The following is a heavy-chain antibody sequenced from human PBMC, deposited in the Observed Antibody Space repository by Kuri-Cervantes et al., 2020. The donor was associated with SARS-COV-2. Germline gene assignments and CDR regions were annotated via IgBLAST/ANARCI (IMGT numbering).Heavy chain of an antibody. J-gene: IGHJ3*02. D-gene: IGHD5-24*01. CDR3: ARSGPGAISREDGACDT. CDR1: GDSFDYRF. CDR2: ITPFNGNT. V-gene: IGHV1-45*01. Sequence: SVKVSCKASGDSFDYRFLHWVRQAPGQPLEWMGWITPFNGNTNYAQRFQDRVTITRDRSMSTAYMELSSLRSEDTAMYYCARSGPGAISREDGACDTWGQGTMVTVSS.